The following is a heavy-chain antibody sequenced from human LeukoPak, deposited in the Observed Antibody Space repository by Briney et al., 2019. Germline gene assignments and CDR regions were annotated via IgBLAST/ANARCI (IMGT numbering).Heavy chain of an antibody. J-gene: IGHJ5*02. Sequence: ASVKVSCKVSGYTLTELSMHWVRQAPGKGLEWMGGFDPEDGETIYAQKFQGRVTMTEDTSTDTAYMELSSLRSEDTAVYYCATDAVTPMATNPWGQGTLVTVSS. CDR3: ATDAVTPMATNP. CDR2: FDPEDGET. CDR1: GYTLTELS. D-gene: IGHD4-17*01. V-gene: IGHV1-24*01.